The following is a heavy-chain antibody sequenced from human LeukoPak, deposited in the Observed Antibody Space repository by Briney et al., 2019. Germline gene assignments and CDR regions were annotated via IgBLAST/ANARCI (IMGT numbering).Heavy chain of an antibody. Sequence: GGSLRLSCAASGFTFSSYGMHWVRQAPGKGLEWVALISYDGSNKYYADSVKGRFTISRDNSKNTLYLQMNSLRAEDTAVYYCAKDLTYHYYDSSGYGYYFDYWGQGTLVTVSS. CDR2: ISYDGSNK. D-gene: IGHD3-22*01. J-gene: IGHJ4*02. CDR1: GFTFSSYG. V-gene: IGHV3-30*18. CDR3: AKDLTYHYYDSSGYGYYFDY.